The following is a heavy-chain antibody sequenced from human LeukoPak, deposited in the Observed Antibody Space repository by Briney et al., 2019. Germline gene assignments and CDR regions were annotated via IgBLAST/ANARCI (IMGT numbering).Heavy chain of an antibody. D-gene: IGHD3-10*01. J-gene: IGHJ4*02. CDR3: ARHNRLWFGEFIDY. CDR2: INHSGST. V-gene: IGHV4-34*01. Sequence: SETLSLTCAVYGGSFSGYYWSWIRQPPGKGLEWIGEINHSGSTNYNPSLKSRVTISVDTSKNQFSLKLSSVTAADTAVYYCARHNRLWFGEFIDYWGQGTLVTVSS. CDR1: GGSFSGYY.